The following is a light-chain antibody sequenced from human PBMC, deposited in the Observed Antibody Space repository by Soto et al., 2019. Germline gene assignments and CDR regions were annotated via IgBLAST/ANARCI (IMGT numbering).Light chain of an antibody. CDR2: LEGSGSY. CDR3: ETWDSYTRV. V-gene: IGLV4-60*03. Sequence: QPVLTQSSSASASLGSSVKLTCTLSRGHSSYMIAWHQQLPGKAPRYLMKLEGSGSYTKGSGVPDRFSGSSSGADRYLTISNLQSKDDADYYCETWDSYTRVFGGGTKLTVL. J-gene: IGLJ2*01. CDR1: RGHSSYM.